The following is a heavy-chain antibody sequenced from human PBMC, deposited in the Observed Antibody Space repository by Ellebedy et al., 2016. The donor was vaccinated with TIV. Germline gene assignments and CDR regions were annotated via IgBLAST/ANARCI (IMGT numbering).Heavy chain of an antibody. CDR1: GGSISSSSYY. CDR2: IYYSGST. D-gene: IGHD3-10*01. Sequence: SETLSLXXTVSGGSISSSSYYWGWIRQPPGKGLEWIGSIYYSGSTYYNPSLKSRVTISVDTSKNQFSLKLSSVTAADTAVYYCARDSVWFGELPFDYWGQGTLVTVSS. CDR3: ARDSVWFGELPFDY. V-gene: IGHV4-39*07. J-gene: IGHJ4*02.